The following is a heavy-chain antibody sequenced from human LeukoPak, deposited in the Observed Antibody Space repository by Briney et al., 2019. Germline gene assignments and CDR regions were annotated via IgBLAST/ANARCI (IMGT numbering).Heavy chain of an antibody. Sequence: GGSLRLSCAASGFTFSSYGMHWVRQAPGKWLEWVAFIRYDGSNKYYADSVKGRFTISRDNSKNTLYLQMNSLRAEDTAVYYCAKEFGITIFGVVRPGGYWGQGTLVTVSS. J-gene: IGHJ4*02. V-gene: IGHV3-30*02. CDR1: GFTFSSYG. CDR2: IRYDGSNK. D-gene: IGHD3-3*01. CDR3: AKEFGITIFGVVRPGGY.